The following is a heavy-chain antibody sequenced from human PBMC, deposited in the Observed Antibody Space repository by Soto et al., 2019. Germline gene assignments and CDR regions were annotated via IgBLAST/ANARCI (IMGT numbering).Heavy chain of an antibody. CDR2: VNPIVSMS. V-gene: IGHV1-69*04. J-gene: IGHJ4*02. CDR3: ARDYYKYYDSSGYYRSPAY. Sequence: SVKVSCKASGDTFSFYTINWVRQAPGLGLEWMGRVNPIVSMSNYAQKFQGRVTITADKSRNTLFLQMNSLRAEDTAVYYCARDYYKYYDSSGYYRSPAYWGQGTLVTVSS. D-gene: IGHD3-22*01. CDR1: GDTFSFYT.